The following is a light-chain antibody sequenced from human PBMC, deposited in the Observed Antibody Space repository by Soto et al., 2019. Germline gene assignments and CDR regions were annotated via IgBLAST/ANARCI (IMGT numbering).Light chain of an antibody. CDR2: EVT. V-gene: IGLV2-14*01. Sequence: QSALIQPASVSGSPGQSITISCTGTNTDVGSCSYVSWYQQHPGKAPKLLIYEVTYRPSGVSHRFSGSKSGNTASLTISGLQAEDEAEYYCSSCTSSNTLYVFGSGTQLTVL. J-gene: IGLJ6*01. CDR1: NTDVGSCSY. CDR3: SSCTSSNTLYV.